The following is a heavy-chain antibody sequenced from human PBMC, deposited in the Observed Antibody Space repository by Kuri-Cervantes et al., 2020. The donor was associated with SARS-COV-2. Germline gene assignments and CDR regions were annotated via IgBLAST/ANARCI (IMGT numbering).Heavy chain of an antibody. CDR3: ARDPLVGATPEFDY. V-gene: IGHV1-2*02. Sequence: ASVKVSCKASGYTFTGYYIHWVRQAPGQGLEWMGWINPNSGGTNYAQKFQGRVTMTRDTSISTAYMELSRLRSDDTAVYYCARDPLVGATPEFDYWGQGTLVTVSS. CDR1: GYTFTGYY. D-gene: IGHD1-26*01. CDR2: INPNSGGT. J-gene: IGHJ4*02.